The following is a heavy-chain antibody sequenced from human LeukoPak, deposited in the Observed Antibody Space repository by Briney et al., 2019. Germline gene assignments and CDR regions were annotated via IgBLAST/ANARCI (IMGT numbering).Heavy chain of an antibody. D-gene: IGHD3-10*01. J-gene: IGHJ4*02. V-gene: IGHV1-46*01. CDR2: INPSGGST. CDR3: ARGGTVCGSGSYYSHDY. Sequence: ASVKVSCKASGYTFTSYYMHWVRQAPGQGLEWMGIINPSGGSTSYAQKFQGRVTMTRDTSTSTVYMELSSLRSEDTAVYYCARGGTVCGSGSYYSHDYWGQGTLVTVSS. CDR1: GYTFTSYY.